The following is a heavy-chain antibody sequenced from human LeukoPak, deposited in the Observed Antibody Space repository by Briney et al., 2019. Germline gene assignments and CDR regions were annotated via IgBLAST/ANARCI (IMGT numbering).Heavy chain of an antibody. CDR2: IYYTGST. Sequence: PSETLSLTCTVSGGSINNYYWSWIRQPPGKGLEWIGYIYYTGSTNYNPSLKSRVTISVDTSKSHFSLKMSTLTAADTAVYYCARRRGSGYPYFDYWGQGTLVTVSS. CDR1: GGSINNYY. CDR3: ARRRGSGYPYFDY. D-gene: IGHD3-22*01. J-gene: IGHJ4*02. V-gene: IGHV4-59*01.